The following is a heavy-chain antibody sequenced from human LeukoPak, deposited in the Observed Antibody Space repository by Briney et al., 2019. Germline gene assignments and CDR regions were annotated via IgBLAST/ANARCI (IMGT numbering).Heavy chain of an antibody. CDR1: GVTFSNYA. J-gene: IGHJ4*02. Sequence: GGSLRLSCAASGVTFSNYAMSWVRQAPGKGLEWVSGISDSGGKADYADSVKGRFTISRDNSKNTLYLQMSSLRAEDTAVYYCAKDFKSSGWYVLPYFDYWGQGTLVTVSS. V-gene: IGHV3-23*01. D-gene: IGHD6-19*01. CDR2: ISDSGGKA. CDR3: AKDFKSSGWYVLPYFDY.